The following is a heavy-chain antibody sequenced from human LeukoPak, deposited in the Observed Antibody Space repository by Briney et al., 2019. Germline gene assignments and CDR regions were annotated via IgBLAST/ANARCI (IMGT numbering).Heavy chain of an antibody. V-gene: IGHV3-33*01. CDR1: GFTFNSYA. CDR3: ARDRDPYYYGSGSWDY. J-gene: IGHJ4*02. CDR2: IWYDGSNK. Sequence: GGSLRLSCAASGFTFNSYAMHWVRQAPGKGLEWVAFIWYDGSNKYYADSVKGRFTFSRDNAKNSLYLQTNSLRAEDTAVYYCARDRDPYYYGSGSWDYWGQGTLVTVSS. D-gene: IGHD3-10*01.